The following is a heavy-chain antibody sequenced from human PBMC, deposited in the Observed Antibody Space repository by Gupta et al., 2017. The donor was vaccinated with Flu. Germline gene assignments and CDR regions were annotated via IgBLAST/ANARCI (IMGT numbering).Heavy chain of an antibody. D-gene: IGHD2-2*01. Sequence: QVQLQESGPGLVKSSATLSLTCTVSGGYISSYYWSWIRQPAGKGLEWSGRIYTGGSTNYNPSRKSRVSMSVDTSKNQCSINLSSVTAADTAGDYCERDKGGYSNRWGQGTRGTGSS. CDR3: ERDKGGYSNR. CDR1: GGYISSYY. CDR2: IYTGGST. J-gene: IGHJ1*01. V-gene: IGHV4-4*07.